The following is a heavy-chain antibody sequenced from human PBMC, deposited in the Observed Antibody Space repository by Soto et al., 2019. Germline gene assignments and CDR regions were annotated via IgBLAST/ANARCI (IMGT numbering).Heavy chain of an antibody. J-gene: IGHJ4*02. Sequence: SETLSLTCSVSGGSISSGDYYWNWIRQPPGKGLEWIGHIYYSGSTYYNPSLKSRVTISVDTSKNQFSLKLSSVTAADTAVYYCARARIAAAGIFDYWGQGTLVTVYS. V-gene: IGHV4-30-4*01. CDR3: ARARIAAAGIFDY. CDR2: IYYSGST. D-gene: IGHD6-13*01. CDR1: GGSISSGDYY.